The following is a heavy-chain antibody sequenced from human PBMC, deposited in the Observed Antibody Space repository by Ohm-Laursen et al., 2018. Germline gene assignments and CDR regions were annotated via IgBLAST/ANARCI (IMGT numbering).Heavy chain of an antibody. V-gene: IGHV4-4*07. Sequence: SQTLSLTCTVSGGSISSYYWIWIRQPAGRRLEWIGRINTSGSTIYNSSPESRVTMSIDTTKNQFSLKLTSVTAADTAVYYCARQFDIWGQGTMVTVSS. CDR3: ARQFDI. CDR2: INTSGST. CDR1: GGSISSYY. J-gene: IGHJ3*02.